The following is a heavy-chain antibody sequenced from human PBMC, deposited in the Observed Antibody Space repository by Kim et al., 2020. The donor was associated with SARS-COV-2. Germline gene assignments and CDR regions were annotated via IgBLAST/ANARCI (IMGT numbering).Heavy chain of an antibody. CDR2: ISSNGGST. Sequence: GGSLRLSCAASGFTFSSYAMHWVRQAPGKGLEYVSAISSNGGSTYYANSVKGRFTISRDNSKNTLYLQMDSLRAEDMAVYYCARSLPWIQLGWSNIYFDYWGQGTLVTVSS. D-gene: IGHD5-18*01. CDR3: ARSLPWIQLGWSNIYFDY. CDR1: GFTFSSYA. J-gene: IGHJ4*02. V-gene: IGHV3-64*01.